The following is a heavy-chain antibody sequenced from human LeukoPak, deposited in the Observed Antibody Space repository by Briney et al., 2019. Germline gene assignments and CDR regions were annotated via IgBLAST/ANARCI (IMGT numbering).Heavy chain of an antibody. Sequence: SGGSLRLSCAASGFTFSSHDMHWVRQAPGKGLEWVTVISYDGSNKYYADSVKGRFTISRDNSKNTLYLQMNSLRAEDTAVYYCARERSGWFFSNWGQGTLVTVSS. D-gene: IGHD6-19*01. V-gene: IGHV3-30*03. CDR3: ARERSGWFFSN. J-gene: IGHJ4*02. CDR2: ISYDGSNK. CDR1: GFTFSSHD.